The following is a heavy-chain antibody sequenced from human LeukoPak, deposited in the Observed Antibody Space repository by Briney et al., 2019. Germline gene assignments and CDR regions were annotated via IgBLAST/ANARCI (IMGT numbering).Heavy chain of an antibody. CDR3: ATDYGDYVLGY. CDR2: INPNSGGT. V-gene: IGHV1-2*02. Sequence: ASVKVSCKASGYTFTDYHIHWVRQAPGQGLEWVGWINPNSGGTNYAQKFQGRVTMTRDTSITTVYMDLSGLRSDDTASYYCATDYGDYVLGYWGQGTLVTVSS. J-gene: IGHJ4*02. D-gene: IGHD4-17*01. CDR1: GYTFTDYH.